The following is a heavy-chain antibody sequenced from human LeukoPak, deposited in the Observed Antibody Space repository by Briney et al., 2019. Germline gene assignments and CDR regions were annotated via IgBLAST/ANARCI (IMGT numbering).Heavy chain of an antibody. V-gene: IGHV1-2*02. D-gene: IGHD3-22*01. CDR1: GYSFTGYY. Sequence: ASVKVSCKASGYSFTGYYIHWVRQAPGQGLEWMGWINPNSGGTNYAQKFQGRVTITADKSTSTAYMELSSLRSEDTAVYYCARDLTSSPRYDSSDVGGYWGQGTLVTVSS. J-gene: IGHJ4*02. CDR3: ARDLTSSPRYDSSDVGGY. CDR2: INPNSGGT.